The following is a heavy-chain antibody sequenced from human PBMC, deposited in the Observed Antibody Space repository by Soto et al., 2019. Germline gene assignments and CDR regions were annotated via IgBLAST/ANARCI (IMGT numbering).Heavy chain of an antibody. D-gene: IGHD2-2*01. V-gene: IGHV1-18*01. CDR1: GYTFTSYG. CDR2: ISAYNGNT. Sequence: GASVKVSCKASGYTFTSYGISWVRQAPGQGLEWMGWISAYNGNTNYAQKLQGRVTMTTDTSTSTAYMELRSLRSDDTAVYYCARDFLLWAPYYFDYWGQGTLVTVSS. J-gene: IGHJ4*02. CDR3: ARDFLLWAPYYFDY.